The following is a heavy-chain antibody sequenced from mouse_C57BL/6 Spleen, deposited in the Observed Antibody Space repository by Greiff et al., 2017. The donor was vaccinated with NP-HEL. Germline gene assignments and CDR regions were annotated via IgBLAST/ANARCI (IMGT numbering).Heavy chain of an antibody. J-gene: IGHJ4*01. CDR2: ISSGGSYT. D-gene: IGHD4-1*01. CDR1: GFTFSSYG. CDR3: ARETGKAMDY. Sequence: EVKVVESGGDLVKPGGSLKLSCAASGFTFSSYGMSWVRQTPDKRLEWVATISSGGSYTYYPDSVKGRFTISRDNAKNTLYLQMSSLKSEDTAMYYCARETGKAMDYWGQGTSVTVSS. V-gene: IGHV5-6*01.